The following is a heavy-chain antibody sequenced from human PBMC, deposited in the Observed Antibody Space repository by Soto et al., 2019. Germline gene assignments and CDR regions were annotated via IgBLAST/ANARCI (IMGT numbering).Heavy chain of an antibody. D-gene: IGHD2-21*01. CDR3: ARDVDVVISRDAFDI. V-gene: IGHV1-46*03. CDR2: INPSGGST. Sequence: ASVKVSCKASGYTFTSYYMHWVRQAPGQGLEWMGIINPSGGSTSYAQKFQGRVTMTRDTSTSTVYMELSSLRSEDTAVYYCARDVDVVISRDAFDIWGQGTMVTVSS. J-gene: IGHJ3*02. CDR1: GYTFTSYY.